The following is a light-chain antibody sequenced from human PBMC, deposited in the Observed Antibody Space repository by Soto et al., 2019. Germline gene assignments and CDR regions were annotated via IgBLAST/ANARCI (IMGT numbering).Light chain of an antibody. CDR2: DVT. CDR3: CSYAGSSTWV. Sequence: QSALTQPASVSGSPGQSITISCTGTSSDIGDYDYVSWYQHLPGKAPKLLIFDVTHRPSGVSDRFSGSKSGNTASLTISGLQAEDEADYYCCSYAGSSTWVFGGGTKLTVL. CDR1: SSDIGDYDY. V-gene: IGLV2-23*02. J-gene: IGLJ3*02.